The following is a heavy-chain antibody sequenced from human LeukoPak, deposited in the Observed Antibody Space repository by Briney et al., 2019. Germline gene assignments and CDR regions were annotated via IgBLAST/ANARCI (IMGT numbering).Heavy chain of an antibody. V-gene: IGHV4-59*01. J-gene: IGHJ4*02. CDR1: GGSIRTYC. D-gene: IGHD4-23*01. CDR3: ARGRNDNGGMFFDS. Sequence: SETLSLTCTVSGGSIRTYCWSWIRQAPGKGLEWIGFISYSGYTSYSPSLKSRVAISVDTSKSQFSLRLSSMTAADTAIYYCARGRNDNGGMFFDSWAQGTLVTVSS. CDR2: ISYSGYT.